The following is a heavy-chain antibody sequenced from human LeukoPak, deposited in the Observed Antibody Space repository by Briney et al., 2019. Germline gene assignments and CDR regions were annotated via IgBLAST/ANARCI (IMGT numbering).Heavy chain of an antibody. D-gene: IGHD5-24*01. V-gene: IGHV6-1*01. CDR3: ARDRGGRWLQVYYFDY. CDR1: GDSVSSNSAA. J-gene: IGHJ4*02. Sequence: SQTLSLTCAISGDSVSSNSAAWNWIRQSPSRGLEWLGRTYSRSKLYNDYAVSVKSRITINPDTSKNQFSLQLNSVTPEDTAVYYCARDRGGRWLQVYYFDYWGQGTLVTVSS. CDR2: TYSRSKLYN.